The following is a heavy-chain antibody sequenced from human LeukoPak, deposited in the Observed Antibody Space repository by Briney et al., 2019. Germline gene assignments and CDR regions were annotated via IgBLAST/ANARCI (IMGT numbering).Heavy chain of an antibody. Sequence: ASVKVSCKASGYTFTSYYMHWVRQAPGQGLEWMGIINPSGGSTSYAQKFQGRVTMTRDTSTSTVYMQLSSLRSEDTAVYYCARYSDYGASGWYFDLWGRGTLVTVSS. CDR1: GYTFTSYY. D-gene: IGHD4-17*01. CDR3: ARYSDYGASGWYFDL. CDR2: INPSGGST. V-gene: IGHV1-46*01. J-gene: IGHJ2*01.